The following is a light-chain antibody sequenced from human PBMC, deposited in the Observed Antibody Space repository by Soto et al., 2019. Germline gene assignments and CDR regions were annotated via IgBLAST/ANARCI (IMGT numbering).Light chain of an antibody. CDR2: WAS. V-gene: IGKV4-1*01. J-gene: IGKJ4*01. CDR1: QSVLYSSNNKNY. Sequence: DIVMTQSPDSLGVSLGERATINCKSTQSVLYSSNNKNYLAWYQQKPGQPPKLLIDWASNRESGVPDRFSGSGSGTDFTLTISSLQAEDVAVYYCQQDYTTPLTFGGGTKVEIK. CDR3: QQDYTTPLT.